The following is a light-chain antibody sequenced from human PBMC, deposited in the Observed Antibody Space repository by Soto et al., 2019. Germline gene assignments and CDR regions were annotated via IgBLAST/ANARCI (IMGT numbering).Light chain of an antibody. J-gene: IGKJ3*01. Sequence: AIQLTQSPSSLSASVGDRVTITCRASQGISSALAWYQQKPGKAPKLLIYDASSLESGVPSRFXXXXXXXXXXXXXSSLQPEDFATYYCQQFNSYPLTFGPGTKVDIK. CDR3: QQFNSYPLT. CDR1: QGISSA. CDR2: DAS. V-gene: IGKV1-13*02.